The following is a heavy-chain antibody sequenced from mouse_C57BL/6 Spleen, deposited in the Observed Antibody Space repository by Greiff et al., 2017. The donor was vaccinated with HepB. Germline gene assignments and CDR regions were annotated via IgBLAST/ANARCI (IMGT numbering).Heavy chain of an antibody. Sequence: EVKVVESEGGLVQPGSSLKLSCTASGFTFSDYYMAWVRQVPEKGLEWVANINYDGSSTYYLDSLKSRFIISRDNAKNILYLQMSSLKSEDTATYYCARGSYEYDHYFDYWGQGTTLTVSS. CDR2: INYDGSST. V-gene: IGHV5-16*01. CDR1: GFTFSDYY. J-gene: IGHJ2*01. D-gene: IGHD2-4*01. CDR3: ARGSYEYDHYFDY.